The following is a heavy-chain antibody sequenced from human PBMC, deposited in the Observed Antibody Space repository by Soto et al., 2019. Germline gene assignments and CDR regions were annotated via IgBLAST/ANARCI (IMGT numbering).Heavy chain of an antibody. CDR1: GFTFSSYS. CDR2: ISSKSKTI. J-gene: IGHJ5*02. CDR3: VRGGGGGLFDP. Sequence: GGSLRLSCAASGFTFSSYSMNWVRQAPGKGLEWLSYISSKSKTIFYADSVKGRFTISRDNAMDTLYLQMRSLRAEDTAIYYCVRGGGGGLFDPWGQGTMVTVSS. D-gene: IGHD2-15*01. V-gene: IGHV3-48*01.